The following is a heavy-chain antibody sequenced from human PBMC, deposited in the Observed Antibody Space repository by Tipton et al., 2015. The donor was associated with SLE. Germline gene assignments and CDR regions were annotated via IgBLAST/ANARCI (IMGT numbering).Heavy chain of an antibody. Sequence: TLSLTCTVSGGSISTYYWNWIRQSPGKGLEWIGYVDYIGSTNYNPSLKSRLTILVHRYKNQFSLKLSSVTAADTAVYYCARVPGLERSYYYNYYMDVWGKGTTVTVSS. J-gene: IGHJ6*03. V-gene: IGHV4-59*01. CDR2: VDYIGST. D-gene: IGHD1-1*01. CDR3: ARVPGLERSYYYNYYMDV. CDR1: GGSISTYY.